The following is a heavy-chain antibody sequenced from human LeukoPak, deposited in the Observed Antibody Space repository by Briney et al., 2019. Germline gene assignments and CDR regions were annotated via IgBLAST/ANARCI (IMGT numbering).Heavy chain of an antibody. D-gene: IGHD4-11*01. J-gene: IGHJ4*02. V-gene: IGHV3-7*01. Sequence: GGSLRLSCAASGLTFSSYWMSWVRQAPGKGLEWVANIKQDGSEKYYVDSVKGRFTISRDNAKNSLYLQMNSLRAEDTAVYSCARGPQSLFDYWGQGTLVTVSS. CDR2: IKQDGSEK. CDR1: GLTFSSYW. CDR3: ARGPQSLFDY.